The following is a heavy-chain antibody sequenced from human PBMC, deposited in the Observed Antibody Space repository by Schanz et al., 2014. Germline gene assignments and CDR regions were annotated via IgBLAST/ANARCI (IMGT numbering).Heavy chain of an antibody. V-gene: IGHV3-74*01. CDR1: GFTFSSHC. CDR3: ARKVVATIGDYYDN. CDR2: INSVGSTT. D-gene: IGHD5-12*01. J-gene: IGHJ4*03. Sequence: EVQLVQSGGGLVQPGGSLRLSCAASGFTFSSHCMHWVRQGPGKGLVWVARINSVGSTTDYADSVTGRFTISRDNAENTLFLQMNRLRAEDTAVYYCARKVVATIGDYYDNWGQGTVVTVSS.